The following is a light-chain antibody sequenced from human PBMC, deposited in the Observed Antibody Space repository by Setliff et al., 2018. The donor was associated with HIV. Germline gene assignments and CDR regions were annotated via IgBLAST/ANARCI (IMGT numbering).Light chain of an antibody. J-gene: IGLJ1*01. CDR2: DVS. CDR3: ASYAGSNNFV. CDR1: SSDIGSHNY. Sequence: QSALTQPPSASGSPGQSVTISCTGTSSDIGSHNYVSWYQQHPGKAPKFIIYDVSQRPSGVPDRFSGSKSGNTASLTVSGLQPEDEADYYCASYAGSNNFVFGTGTKVTVL. V-gene: IGLV2-8*01.